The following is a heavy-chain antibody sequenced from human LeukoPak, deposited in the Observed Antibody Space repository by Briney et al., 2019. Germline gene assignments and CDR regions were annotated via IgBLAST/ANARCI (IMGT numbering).Heavy chain of an antibody. CDR3: ATAQYSSSWYPWCYYYMDV. Sequence: GGSLRLSCAASGFTFSSYWMSWVRQAPGKGLEWVANIKQDGSEKYYVDSVKGRFTISRDNAKNSLYLQMNSLRAEDTAVYYCATAQYSSSWYPWCYYYMDVWGKGTTVTVSS. CDR1: GFTFSSYW. D-gene: IGHD6-13*01. J-gene: IGHJ6*03. CDR2: IKQDGSEK. V-gene: IGHV3-7*01.